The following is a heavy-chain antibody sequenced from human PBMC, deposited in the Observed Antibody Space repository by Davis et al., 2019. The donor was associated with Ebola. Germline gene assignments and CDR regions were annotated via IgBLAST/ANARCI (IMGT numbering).Heavy chain of an antibody. Sequence: SETLSLTCTVSGASIRSHYWSWIRQPPGKGLEWIGYIYYSGSTNYNPSLKSRVTISVDTSKNQFSLKLSSVTAADTAVYYCASPLGYCSGGSCYGAWGQGTLVTVSS. CDR2: IYYSGST. CDR1: GASIRSHY. V-gene: IGHV4-59*08. J-gene: IGHJ5*02. CDR3: ASPLGYCSGGSCYGA. D-gene: IGHD2-15*01.